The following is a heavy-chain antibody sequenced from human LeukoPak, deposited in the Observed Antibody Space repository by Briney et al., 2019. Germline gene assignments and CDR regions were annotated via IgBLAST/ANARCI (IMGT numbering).Heavy chain of an antibody. CDR3: ARRAYYYDSSGYYYTD. D-gene: IGHD3-22*01. CDR2: IHYSGSS. CDR1: GGSISSYY. Sequence: SETLSLTCTVTGGSISSYYWSWIRQPPGKGLEWVGYIHYSGSSNYNPSLKSRVNISFDTSKNQLSLKLTSVTAADTAVYYCARRAYYYDSSGYYYTDWGQGTLVTVSS. V-gene: IGHV4-59*08. J-gene: IGHJ4*02.